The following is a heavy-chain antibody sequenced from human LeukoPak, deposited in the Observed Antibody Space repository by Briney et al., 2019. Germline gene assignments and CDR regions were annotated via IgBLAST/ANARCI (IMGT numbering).Heavy chain of an antibody. Sequence: SETLPLTCTVPGDSISNYYWSWIRQPPGKGLEWIAYIDYRGSTTYNPSLRSRITISVDTSRNQFSLKLSSVTAADTAVYYCARGRTNRLGYWGQGTLVTVSS. V-gene: IGHV4-59*12. CDR2: IDYRGST. D-gene: IGHD1-14*01. J-gene: IGHJ4*02. CDR3: ARGRTNRLGY. CDR1: GDSISNYY.